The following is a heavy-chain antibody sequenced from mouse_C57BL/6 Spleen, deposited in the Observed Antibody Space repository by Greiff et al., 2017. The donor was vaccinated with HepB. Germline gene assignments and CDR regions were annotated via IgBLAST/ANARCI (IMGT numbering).Heavy chain of an antibody. CDR3: ARGGYYYGSSYGWFAY. D-gene: IGHD1-1*01. J-gene: IGHJ3*01. V-gene: IGHV1-34*01. Sequence: EVQLQQSGPELVKPGASVKMSCKASGYTFTDYYMHWVKQSHGKSLEWIGYIYPNNGGNGYNQKFKGKATLTVDKSSSTAYMELRSLTSEDSVVYYCARGGYYYGSSYGWFAYWGQGTRVTVAA. CDR2: IYPNNGGN. CDR1: GYTFTDYY.